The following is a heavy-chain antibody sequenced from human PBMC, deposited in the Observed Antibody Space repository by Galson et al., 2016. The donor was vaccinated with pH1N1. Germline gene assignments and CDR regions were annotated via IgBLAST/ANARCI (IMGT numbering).Heavy chain of an antibody. CDR3: ARDRGSTLFHNYGMDV. CDR2: TYYRSKWYN. D-gene: IGHD3-10*01. Sequence: CAISGDSVSSTNCAWDWIRQSPSRGLEWLGRTYYRSKWYNDYAVSVQCRITINPDTSKNQLSLHLNSVTPEDTAVYYCARDRGSTLFHNYGMDVRGQGTTVIVSS. V-gene: IGHV6-1*01. J-gene: IGHJ6*02. CDR1: GDSVSSTNCA.